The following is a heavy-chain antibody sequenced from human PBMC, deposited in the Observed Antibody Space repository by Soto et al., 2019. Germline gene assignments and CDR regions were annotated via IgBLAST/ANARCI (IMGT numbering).Heavy chain of an antibody. CDR3: ARGPLEYYASSGYYSSAYNWFDP. CDR1: GYTFTSYA. J-gene: IGHJ5*02. CDR2: INAGNGNT. Sequence: GASVKVSCKAAGYTFTSYAMHWVRQAPGQRLEWMGWINAGNGNTKYSQKFQGRVTITRDTSASTAYMELSSLRSEDTAVYYCARGPLEYYASSGYYSSAYNWFDPWGQGTPVTVYS. D-gene: IGHD3-22*01. V-gene: IGHV1-3*01.